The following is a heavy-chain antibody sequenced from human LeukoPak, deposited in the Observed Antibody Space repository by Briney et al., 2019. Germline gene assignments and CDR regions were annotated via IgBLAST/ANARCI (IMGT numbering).Heavy chain of an antibody. CDR2: IYYSGST. CDR3: ARTAYYYYGMDV. CDR1: GGSISSGGYS. V-gene: IGHV4-31*03. Sequence: PSETLSLTCTVSGGSISSGGYSWSWIRQHPGKGLEWIGYIYYSGSTYYNPSLKSRVTISVDTSKNQFSLKLSSVTAADTAVYYCARTAYYYYGMDVWGQGTTVTVSS. J-gene: IGHJ6*02.